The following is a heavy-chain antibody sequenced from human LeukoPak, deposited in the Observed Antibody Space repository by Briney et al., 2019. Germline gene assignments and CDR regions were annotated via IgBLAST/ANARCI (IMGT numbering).Heavy chain of an antibody. CDR2: ISSSSSYI. V-gene: IGHV3-21*01. CDR1: GFTFSSYS. Sequence: GGSLRLSCAASGFTFSSYSMNWVRQAPGKGLEWVSSISSSSSYIYYADSVKGRFTISRDNAKNSLFLQMNSLSAEDTAVYYCGRAGPVTKDHFMDVWGKGTTVTVSS. CDR3: GRAGPVTKDHFMDV. J-gene: IGHJ6*03. D-gene: IGHD2-2*01.